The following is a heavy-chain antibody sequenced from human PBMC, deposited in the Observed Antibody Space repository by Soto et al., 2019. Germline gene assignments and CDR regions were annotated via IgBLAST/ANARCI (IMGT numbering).Heavy chain of an antibody. CDR1: GYTFTSYG. Sequence: GASVKVSCKASGYTFTSYGISWVRQAPGQGLEWMGWISAYNGNTNYAQKLQGRVTMTTDTSTSTAYMELRSLRSDDTAVYYCARDGVRYSGYDRFDYWGQGTQVTVSS. CDR3: ARDGVRYSGYDRFDY. CDR2: ISAYNGNT. D-gene: IGHD5-12*01. V-gene: IGHV1-18*01. J-gene: IGHJ4*02.